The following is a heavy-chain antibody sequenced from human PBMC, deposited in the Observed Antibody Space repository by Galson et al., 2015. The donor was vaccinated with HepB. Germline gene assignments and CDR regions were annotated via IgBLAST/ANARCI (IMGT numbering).Heavy chain of an antibody. D-gene: IGHD3-10*01. CDR2: ISYDGSNK. Sequence: SLRLSCAVSGFTFSSYGMHWVRQAPGKGLEWVAVISYDGSNKYYADSVKGRFTISRDNSKNTLYLQMNSLRAEDTAVYYCAKPKGSYSDYYYMDVWGKGTTVTVSS. CDR3: AKPKGSYSDYYYMDV. J-gene: IGHJ6*03. V-gene: IGHV3-30*18. CDR1: GFTFSSYG.